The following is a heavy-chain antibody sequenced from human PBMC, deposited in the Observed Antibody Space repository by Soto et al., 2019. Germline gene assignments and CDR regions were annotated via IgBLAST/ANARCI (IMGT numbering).Heavy chain of an antibody. J-gene: IGHJ4*02. Sequence: GGSLRLSCAASGFTFTTYWMHWVRQVPGKGLMWVSGISKDGSATSYADFVEGRFTISRDNAKNTVLLQMNSLRDEDTAVYFCTRGGFLTGANFDFWGQGTLVTVSS. CDR2: ISKDGSAT. V-gene: IGHV3-74*01. CDR3: TRGGFLTGANFDF. CDR1: GFTFTTYW. D-gene: IGHD3-9*01.